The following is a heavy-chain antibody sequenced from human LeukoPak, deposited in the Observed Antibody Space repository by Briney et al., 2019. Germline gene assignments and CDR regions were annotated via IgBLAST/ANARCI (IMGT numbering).Heavy chain of an antibody. V-gene: IGHV3-53*01. CDR3: ARDPYGSGSSDY. Sequence: GGSLRVSCAASGFTVSSNYMSWVRQAPGKGLEWVSVIYSGGSTYYADSVKGRFTISRDNSKNTLYLQMNSLRAEDTAVYYCARDPYGSGSSDYWGQGTLVTVSS. CDR1: GFTVSSNY. D-gene: IGHD3-10*01. J-gene: IGHJ4*02. CDR2: IYSGGST.